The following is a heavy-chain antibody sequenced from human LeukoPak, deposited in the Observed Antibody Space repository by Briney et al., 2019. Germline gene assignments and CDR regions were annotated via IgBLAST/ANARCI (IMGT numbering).Heavy chain of an antibody. CDR3: ARGLYSSSWSWGYHY. D-gene: IGHD6-13*01. V-gene: IGHV1-2*02. CDR2: INPNSGGT. J-gene: IGHJ4*02. CDR1: GYTFTGYY. Sequence: ASVKVSCKASGYTFTGYYMHWVRQAPGQGLEWMGWINPNSGGTNYAQKFQGRVTMTRDTSISTAYMELSRLRSDDTAVYYCARGLYSSSWSWGYHYWGQGTLVTVSS.